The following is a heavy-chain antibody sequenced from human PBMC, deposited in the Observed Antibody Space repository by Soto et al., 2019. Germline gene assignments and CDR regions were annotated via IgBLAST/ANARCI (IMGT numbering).Heavy chain of an antibody. J-gene: IGHJ6*02. D-gene: IGHD6-19*01. CDR3: AKDQSRSGWPHFYYYYGMDV. Sequence: PGGSLRLSCAASGFTFSSYAMSWVRQAPGKGLEWVSAISGSGGSTYYADSVKGRFTISRDNSKNTLYLQMNSLRAEDTAVYYCAKDQSRSGWPHFYYYYGMDVWGQGTTVTVSS. CDR1: GFTFSSYA. V-gene: IGHV3-23*01. CDR2: ISGSGGST.